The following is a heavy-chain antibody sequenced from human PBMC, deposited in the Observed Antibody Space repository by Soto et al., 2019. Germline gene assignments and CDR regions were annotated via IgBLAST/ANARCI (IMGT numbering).Heavy chain of an antibody. CDR1: GFTFSSYG. Sequence: QVQLVESGGGVVQPGRSLRLSCAASGFTFSSYGMHWVREATGKGLEWVAVISYDGSIKYYADSVKGRFTISRDNSKNTLYLQMNSLRAEYTAMYYCATDHSGGKSGQEWGGNWGQEFLLTVSS. CDR3: ATDHSGGKSGQEWGGN. V-gene: IGHV3-30-3*01. CDR2: ISYDGSIK. J-gene: IGHJ4*02. D-gene: IGHD2-15*01.